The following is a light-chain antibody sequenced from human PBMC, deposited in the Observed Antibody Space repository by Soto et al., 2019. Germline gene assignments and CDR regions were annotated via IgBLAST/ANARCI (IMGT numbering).Light chain of an antibody. V-gene: IGKV3-15*01. Sequence: EIVMTQSPATLSVSPGERATLFCRASQSVSSNLAWYQQKPGQAPRLLIYGASTRATGIPARFSGSGSGTEFTLTISSLQSEDFAVYYCQQYNSWPYTFGQGTKLEIK. CDR1: QSVSSN. J-gene: IGKJ2*01. CDR3: QQYNSWPYT. CDR2: GAS.